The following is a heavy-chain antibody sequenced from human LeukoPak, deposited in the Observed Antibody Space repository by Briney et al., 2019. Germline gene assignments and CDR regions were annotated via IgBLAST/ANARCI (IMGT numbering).Heavy chain of an antibody. J-gene: IGHJ6*03. D-gene: IGHD1-26*01. Sequence: SETLSLTCAVYGGSFSGYYWSWIRQPPGKGLEWIGEINHSGSTNYNPSLKSRVTISVDTSKNQFSLKLSSVTAADTAVYYCARRWGGSYPYYYYYYMDVWGKGTTVTISS. CDR2: INHSGST. CDR1: GGSFSGYY. V-gene: IGHV4-34*01. CDR3: ARRWGGSYPYYYYYYMDV.